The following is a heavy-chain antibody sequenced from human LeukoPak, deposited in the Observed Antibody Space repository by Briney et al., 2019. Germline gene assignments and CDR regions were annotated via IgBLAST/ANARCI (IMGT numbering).Heavy chain of an antibody. Sequence: PSETLSLTCTVSGGSISSYYWSWIRQPPGKGLEWIGYIYYTGNTNYNPSLKSRVTISVDTSKNQFSLKLSSVTAADTAVYYCARLTSGARYFDYWGQGTLVTVSS. V-gene: IGHV4-59*08. CDR2: IYYTGNT. CDR3: ARLTSGARYFDY. J-gene: IGHJ4*02. CDR1: GGSISSYY. D-gene: IGHD6-19*01.